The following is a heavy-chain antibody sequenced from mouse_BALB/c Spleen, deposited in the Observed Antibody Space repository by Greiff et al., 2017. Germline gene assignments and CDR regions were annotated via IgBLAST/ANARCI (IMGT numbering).Heavy chain of an antibody. Sequence: EVKLEESGGGLVQPGGSRKLSCAASGFTFSSFGMHWVRQAPEKGLEWVAYISSGSSTIYYADTVKGRFTISRDNPKNTLFLQMTSLRSEDTAMYYCASYGYDGDVWGAGTTVTVSS. CDR2: ISSGSSTI. J-gene: IGHJ1*01. V-gene: IGHV5-17*02. D-gene: IGHD2-2*01. CDR1: GFTFSSFG. CDR3: ASYGYDGDV.